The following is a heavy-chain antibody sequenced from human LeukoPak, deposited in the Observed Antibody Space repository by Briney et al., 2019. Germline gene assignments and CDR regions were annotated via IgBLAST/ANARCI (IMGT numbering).Heavy chain of an antibody. D-gene: IGHD2-15*01. J-gene: IGHJ5*02. V-gene: IGHV1-69*05. Sequence: SVKVSCKASGGTFSSYAISWVRQAPGQGLEWMGGIIPIFGTANYAQKFQSRVTITTDESTSTAYMELSSLRSEDTAVYYCASVPTVVAANNWFDPWGQGTLVTVSS. CDR1: GGTFSSYA. CDR2: IIPIFGTA. CDR3: ASVPTVVAANNWFDP.